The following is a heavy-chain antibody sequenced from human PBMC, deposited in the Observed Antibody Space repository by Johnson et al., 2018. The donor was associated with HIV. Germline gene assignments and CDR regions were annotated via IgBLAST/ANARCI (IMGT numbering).Heavy chain of an antibody. V-gene: IGHV3-30*18. CDR1: GFTFSSYG. CDR2: TSKAGSNN. Sequence: VQLVESGGGVVQPGRSLRVSCAASGFTFSSYGMHWVRQAPGKGLEWVAVTSKAGSNNYYADSVKGRFTIYRDNFKNTLYLQMNGLRPEDTAVYYCAKEDPWRRAFDIWGQGTMVTVSS. J-gene: IGHJ3*02. D-gene: IGHD1-1*01. CDR3: AKEDPWRRAFDI.